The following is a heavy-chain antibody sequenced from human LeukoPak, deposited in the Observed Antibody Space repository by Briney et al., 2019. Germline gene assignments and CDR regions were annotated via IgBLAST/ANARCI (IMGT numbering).Heavy chain of an antibody. J-gene: IGHJ4*02. CDR2: ISNSGSTV. D-gene: IGHD6-19*01. CDR1: GFTFSVYG. Sequence: GVSLRLSCAASGFTFSVYGMNWVRQAPGKGLEWVSYISNSGSTVTYADSVKGRFTTSRDNAKNSLYLQMSSLRVEDTAVYYCARVKWSSAWSGYWGQGVLVTVSS. V-gene: IGHV3-48*01. CDR3: ARVKWSSAWSGY.